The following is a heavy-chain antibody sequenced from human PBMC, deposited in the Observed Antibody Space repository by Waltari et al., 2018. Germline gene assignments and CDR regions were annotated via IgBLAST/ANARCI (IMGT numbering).Heavy chain of an antibody. CDR2: INHSGST. CDR3: ARGLYEGASQH. Sequence: QVQLQQWGAGLVKPSETLSLTCAVCGGSLCGSYCRWIRQPPGKGLEWIGEINHSGSTNYNPSLKSRVTISVDTSKNQFSLKLSSVTAADTAVYYCARGLYEGASQHWGQGTLVTVSS. J-gene: IGHJ1*01. V-gene: IGHV4-34*01. CDR1: GGSLCGSY. D-gene: IGHD2-8*01.